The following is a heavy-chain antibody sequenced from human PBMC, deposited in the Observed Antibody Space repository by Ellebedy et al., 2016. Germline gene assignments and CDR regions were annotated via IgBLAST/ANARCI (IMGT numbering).Heavy chain of an antibody. Sequence: SVKVSXKASGGTFSSYAISWVRQAPGQGLEWMGGIIPIFGTAYYAQKFQGRVTITADESTSTAYMELSSLRSEDTAVYYCARGVEYCSSTSCPPPYGMDVWGQGTTVTVSS. J-gene: IGHJ6*02. CDR2: IIPIFGTA. V-gene: IGHV1-69*13. CDR3: ARGVEYCSSTSCPPPYGMDV. CDR1: GGTFSSYA. D-gene: IGHD2-2*01.